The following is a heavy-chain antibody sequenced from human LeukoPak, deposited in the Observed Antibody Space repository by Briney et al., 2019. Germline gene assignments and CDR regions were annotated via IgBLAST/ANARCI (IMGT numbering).Heavy chain of an antibody. CDR2: TYYRSKWYN. V-gene: IGHV6-1*01. Sequence: SRTLSLTCAISGDSVSSNSAAWNWFRQSPSRGLEWLGRTYYRSKWYNDYAVSVKSRITISPDTSKNQFSLQLNSVTPEDTAIYYCVREGGYGILGYWAQGTLVTVSS. J-gene: IGHJ4*02. CDR1: GDSVSSNSAA. D-gene: IGHD5-18*01. CDR3: VREGGYGILGY.